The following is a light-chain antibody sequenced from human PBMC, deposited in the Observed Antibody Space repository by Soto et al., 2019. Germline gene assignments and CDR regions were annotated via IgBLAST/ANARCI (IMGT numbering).Light chain of an antibody. V-gene: IGKV3-20*01. Sequence: EIVFTESPGTMSLSPGERATLSCRASQSVSSSYLAWYQQKPGQAPRLLIYDASRRATGIPERFSGSGSGTDFTLTITRLELEDFAVYYCQQYGSSPTFGRGTKVDIK. CDR1: QSVSSSY. CDR3: QQYGSSPT. J-gene: IGKJ1*01. CDR2: DAS.